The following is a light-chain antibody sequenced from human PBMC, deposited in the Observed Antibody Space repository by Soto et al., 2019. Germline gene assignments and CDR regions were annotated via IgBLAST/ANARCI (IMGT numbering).Light chain of an antibody. CDR3: QQRSNWPHT. J-gene: IGKJ2*01. CDR2: DAS. Sequence: EIVLTQSPATLSLSPGERATLSCRVSQSVSSYLAWYQQKPGQAPRLLIYDASKRATGIPARFSGSGSGTDFTLTISRLEPEDSAVYYCQQRSNWPHTFGQGTKLEIK. V-gene: IGKV3-11*01. CDR1: QSVSSY.